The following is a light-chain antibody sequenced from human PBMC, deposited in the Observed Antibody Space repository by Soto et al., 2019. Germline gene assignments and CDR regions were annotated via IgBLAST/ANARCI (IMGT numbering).Light chain of an antibody. CDR1: NSDVGAYNY. CDR2: EVN. CDR3: SSDTGSNNLGL. Sequence: QSALTQPPSASGSPGQSVTISCTGTNSDVGAYNYVSWYQQYPGKAPKLMIYEVNKRPSGVPDRFSGSKSGNTASLTVSGLQAEDEADYYCSSDTGSNNLGLFGGGTKLTVL. V-gene: IGLV2-8*01. J-gene: IGLJ2*01.